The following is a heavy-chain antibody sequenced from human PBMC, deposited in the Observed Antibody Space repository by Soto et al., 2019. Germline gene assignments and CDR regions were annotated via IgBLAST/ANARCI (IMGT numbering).Heavy chain of an antibody. CDR1: GYAFTTYG. CDR2: ISAHNVST. D-gene: IGHD1-1*01. V-gene: IGHV1-18*01. J-gene: IGHJ4*02. Sequence: QVHLVQSGAEVKKPGASVKVSCKGSGYAFTTYGITWVRQAPGQGLEWRGWISAHNVSTNYAQQLQGRVTVTKHTSTSTAYMELRSLRSDDTAVYYCARGRYGDYWGQGALVTVSS. CDR3: ARGRYGDY.